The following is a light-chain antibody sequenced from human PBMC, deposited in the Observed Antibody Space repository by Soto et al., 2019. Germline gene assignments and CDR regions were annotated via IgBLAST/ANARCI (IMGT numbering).Light chain of an antibody. Sequence: EIVLTQSPGTLSLSPGERATLSCRASQSVSNNYLAWYQQKPGQAPRLLIYGASNRATGIPDRFSGSGSGTDFTLTISSLEPEDFALYYCQHRSNWPAFGGGTKVDIK. V-gene: IGKV3D-20*02. CDR2: GAS. CDR3: QHRSNWPA. J-gene: IGKJ4*01. CDR1: QSVSNNY.